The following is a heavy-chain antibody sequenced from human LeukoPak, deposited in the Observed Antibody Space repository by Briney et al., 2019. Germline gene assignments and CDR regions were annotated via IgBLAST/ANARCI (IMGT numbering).Heavy chain of an antibody. Sequence: GGSLRLSCAASGFTFSSYGMHWVRQAPGKGLEWVAVIWYDGSNKYYADSVKGRFTISRDNSKNTLYLQMNSLRAEDTAVYYCARAPTVAGTFGYFDYWGQGTLVTVSS. CDR1: GFTFSSYG. D-gene: IGHD6-19*01. CDR2: IWYDGSNK. J-gene: IGHJ4*02. CDR3: ARAPTVAGTFGYFDY. V-gene: IGHV3-33*01.